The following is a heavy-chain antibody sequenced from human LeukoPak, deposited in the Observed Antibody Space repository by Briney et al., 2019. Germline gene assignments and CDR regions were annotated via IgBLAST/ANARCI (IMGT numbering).Heavy chain of an antibody. CDR2: ISSSSSTI. Sequence: GGSLRLSCAASGFTFTTYWMGWVRQAPGKGLEWVSYISSSSSTIYYADSVKGRFTISRDNAKNSLYLQMNSLRAEDTAVYYCAKGRQLWLSMVYWGQGTLVTVSS. J-gene: IGHJ4*02. V-gene: IGHV3-48*01. CDR1: GFTFTTYW. CDR3: AKGRQLWLSMVY. D-gene: IGHD5-18*01.